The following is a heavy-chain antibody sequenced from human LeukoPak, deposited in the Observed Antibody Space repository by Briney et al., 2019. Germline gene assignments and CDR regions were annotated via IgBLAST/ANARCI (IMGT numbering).Heavy chain of an antibody. CDR1: GYTFTSYY. CDR2: INPNSGGT. D-gene: IGHD6-6*01. CDR3: ARESLEYSSSSDAFDI. Sequence: GASVKVSCKASGYTFTSYYMHWVRQAPGQGLEWMGIINPNSGGTNYAQKFQGRVTMTRDTSISAAYMELSRLRSDDTAVYYCARESLEYSSSSDAFDIWGQGTMVTVSS. V-gene: IGHV1-2*02. J-gene: IGHJ3*02.